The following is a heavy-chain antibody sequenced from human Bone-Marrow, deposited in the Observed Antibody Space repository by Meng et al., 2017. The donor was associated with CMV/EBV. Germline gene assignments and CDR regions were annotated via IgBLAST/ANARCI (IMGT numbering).Heavy chain of an antibody. CDR2: MNPNSGNT. D-gene: IGHD6-19*01. CDR1: GYTFTSYD. V-gene: IGHV1-8*01. CDR3: ATGVADFEY. J-gene: IGHJ4*02. Sequence: AQVVESGAEVKKPGASVKVSCKASGYTFTSYDINSVRQAAGQGLEWMGWMNPNSGNTDYAQKFQGRVTMTRNISKSTAYMDLSSLRSEDTAVYYCATGVADFEYWGQGTLVTVSS.